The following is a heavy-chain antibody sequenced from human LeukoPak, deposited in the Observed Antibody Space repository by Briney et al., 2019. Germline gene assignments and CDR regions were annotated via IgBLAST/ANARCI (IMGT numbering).Heavy chain of an antibody. Sequence: GASVKVSCKASGYTFTGYYMHWVRQAPGQGLEWMGWINPNSGGTNYAQKFQGRVTMTRDTSISTAYMELSRLRSDDTAVYYCASQYYYDSSGYYSAFDIWGQGTMVTVSS. D-gene: IGHD3-22*01. V-gene: IGHV1-2*02. CDR1: GYTFTGYY. CDR2: INPNSGGT. J-gene: IGHJ3*02. CDR3: ASQYYYDSSGYYSAFDI.